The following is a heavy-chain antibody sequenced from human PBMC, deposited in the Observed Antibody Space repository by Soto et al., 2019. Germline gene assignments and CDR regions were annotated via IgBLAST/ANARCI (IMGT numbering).Heavy chain of an antibody. V-gene: IGHV3-21*01. CDR3: ARDLELGQAEGSYYYGMDV. Sequence: WGSLRLSCAACGFTFSAYTMNWVRQAPGKGLEWVSSISSSSKYIYYADSVKGRFTISRDNAKNSLYLQMNSLRVEDTAVYYCARDLELGQAEGSYYYGMDVWGKGPTVTVSS. D-gene: IGHD7-27*01. CDR1: GFTFSAYT. J-gene: IGHJ6*04. CDR2: ISSSSKYI.